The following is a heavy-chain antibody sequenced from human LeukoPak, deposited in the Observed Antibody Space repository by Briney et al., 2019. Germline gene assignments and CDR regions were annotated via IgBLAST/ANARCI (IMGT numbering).Heavy chain of an antibody. J-gene: IGHJ4*02. D-gene: IGHD5-12*01. V-gene: IGHV3-30-3*01. Sequence: GGSLRLSCAASGFTFSSYAMHWVRQAPGKGLEWVAVISYDGSNKYYADSVKGRFTISRDNSKNTLYLQMNSLRAEDTAVYYCARDESSGYDEAFDYWGQGTLVSVSS. CDR3: ARDESSGYDEAFDY. CDR1: GFTFSSYA. CDR2: ISYDGSNK.